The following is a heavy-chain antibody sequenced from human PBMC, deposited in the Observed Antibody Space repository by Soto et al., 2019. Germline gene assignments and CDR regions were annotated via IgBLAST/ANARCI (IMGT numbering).Heavy chain of an antibody. CDR2: IWYDGSNK. CDR1: GFTFSNYG. D-gene: IGHD3-10*01. V-gene: IGHV3-33*01. CDR3: ARDPSHGSGSYLDY. J-gene: IGHJ4*02. Sequence: PGGSLRLSCAASGFTFSNYGMHWVRQSPGKGLEWVAVIWYDGSNKYYADSVKGRFTISRDNSKNTLFGQMNSLRAEDTAVYYCARDPSHGSGSYLDYWGQGTLVTVSS.